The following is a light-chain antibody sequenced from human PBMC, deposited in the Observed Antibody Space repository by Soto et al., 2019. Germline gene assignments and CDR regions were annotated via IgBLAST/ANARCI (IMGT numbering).Light chain of an antibody. CDR2: DDS. J-gene: IGLJ2*01. CDR1: NIGSQS. V-gene: IGLV3-21*02. CDR3: QVWDDSGDHVV. Sequence: SCELTQPPSVSVAPGQTARITCGGNNIGSQSVHWYQQKPRQAPVLVVYDDSDRPSGIPERFSGSNSGNPATLAITGVEAGDEADYYCQVWDDSGDHVVFGGGTKLTVL.